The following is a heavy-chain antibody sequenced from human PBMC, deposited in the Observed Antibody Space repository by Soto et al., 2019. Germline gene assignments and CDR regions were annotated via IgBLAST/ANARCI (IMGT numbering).Heavy chain of an antibody. J-gene: IGHJ6*02. CDR1: GESFNGYY. V-gene: IGHV4-34*01. Sequence: PSETLSLTCTAYGESFNGYYWSWIRQPPGKGLEWIGEIHHSGSTNYNPSLKSRVTFSIDTSKRQFSLKGRSVTAADTAVYYCARGKRGSSWYRGEEKYYYYGMDVWGQVTRVTVSS. CDR2: IHHSGST. CDR3: ARGKRGSSWYRGEEKYYYYGMDV. D-gene: IGHD6-13*01.